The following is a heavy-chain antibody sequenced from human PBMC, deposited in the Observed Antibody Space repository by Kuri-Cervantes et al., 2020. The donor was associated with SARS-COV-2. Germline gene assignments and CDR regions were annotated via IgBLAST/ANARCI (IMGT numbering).Heavy chain of an antibody. CDR2: INPDSGDT. V-gene: IGHV1-2*02. D-gene: IGHD3-22*01. Sequence: ASVKVSCKASGYTFTGFYMHWVRQAPGQGFEWMGWINPDSGDTDYAQKFQGRVTMTRDTSISTAYMELRSLRSDDTAVYYCARDRRGDGSGYSSWFDPWGQGTLVPVSS. CDR3: ARDRRGDGSGYSSWFDP. CDR1: GYTFTGFY. J-gene: IGHJ5*02.